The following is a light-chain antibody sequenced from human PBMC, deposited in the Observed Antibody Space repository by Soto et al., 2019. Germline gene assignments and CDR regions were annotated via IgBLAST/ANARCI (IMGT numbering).Light chain of an antibody. CDR2: LGS. CDR1: RNLLHSNGYYY. V-gene: IGKV2-28*01. J-gene: IGKJ4*01. CDR3: AQGLATPFT. Sequence: EIVLTQSPLSLPVTPGEPACISCRSSRNLLHSNGYYYLDWYLQKPGQSPQLLIYLGSNRASGVPDRFSGSGSGTDFTLTISRVEAEDVGVYFCAQGLATPFTFGGGTKVEIK.